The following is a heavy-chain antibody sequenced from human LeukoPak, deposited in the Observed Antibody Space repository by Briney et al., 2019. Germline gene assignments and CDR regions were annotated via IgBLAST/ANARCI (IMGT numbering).Heavy chain of an antibody. D-gene: IGHD6-13*01. V-gene: IGHV4-59*08. CDR1: GDSISGYY. CDR2: IYYSGNT. Sequence: SSETLSLTCTVSGDSISGYYWSWIRQPPGKGLEWIGYIYYSGNTDYNPSLKSRVTISIDTPKKQFSLKLSSVTAADTAVYYCARAGQQQLVDYWGQGTLVTVSS. CDR3: ARAGQQQLVDY. J-gene: IGHJ4*02.